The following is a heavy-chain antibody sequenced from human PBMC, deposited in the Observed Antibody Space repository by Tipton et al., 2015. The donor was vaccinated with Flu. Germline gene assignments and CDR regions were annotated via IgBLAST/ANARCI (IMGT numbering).Heavy chain of an antibody. CDR1: GYSFTSYW. CDR3: VRAKRTSRYSYGSSGFDY. CDR2: IYPGDSDT. V-gene: IGHV5-51*03. D-gene: IGHD5-18*01. Sequence: VQLVQSGVEVKKPRESLKISCKGSGYSFTSYWIGWVRQMPGKGLEWMGIIYPGDSDTRYSPSFQGQVTISADKSISTAYLQWSSLKASDTAMYYCVRAKRTSRYSYGSSGFDYWGQGTLVTVSS. J-gene: IGHJ4*02.